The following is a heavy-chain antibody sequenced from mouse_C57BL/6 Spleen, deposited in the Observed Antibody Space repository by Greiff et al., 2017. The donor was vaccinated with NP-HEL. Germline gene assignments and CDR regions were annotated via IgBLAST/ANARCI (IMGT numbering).Heavy chain of an antibody. D-gene: IGHD2-3*01. V-gene: IGHV5-6*01. CDR3: ARPIYDGYYYAMDY. J-gene: IGHJ4*01. CDR1: GFTFSSYG. CDR2: ISSGGSYT. Sequence: EVQRVESGGDLVKPGGSLKLSCAASGFTFSSYGMSWVRQTPDKRLEWVATISSGGSYTYYPDSVKGRFTLSRDNAKNTLYLQMSSLKSEDTAMYYCARPIYDGYYYAMDYWGQGTSVTVSS.